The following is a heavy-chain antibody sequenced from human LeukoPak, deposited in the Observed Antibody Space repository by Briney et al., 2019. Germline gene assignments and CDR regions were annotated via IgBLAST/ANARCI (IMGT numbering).Heavy chain of an antibody. CDR2: IYHSGST. V-gene: IGHV4-38-2*02. CDR3: ARVAGSPAAGTSYFDY. J-gene: IGHJ4*02. Sequence: KASETLSLTCTVSGYSISSGYYWGWIRQPPGKGLEWIGSIYHSGSTYYNPSLKSRVTISVDTSKNQFSLKLSSVTAADTAVYYCARVAGSPAAGTSYFDYWGQGTLVTVSS. D-gene: IGHD6-13*01. CDR1: GYSISSGYY.